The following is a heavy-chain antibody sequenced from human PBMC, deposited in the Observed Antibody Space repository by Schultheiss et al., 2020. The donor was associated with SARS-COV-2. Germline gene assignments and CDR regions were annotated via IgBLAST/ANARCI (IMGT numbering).Heavy chain of an antibody. J-gene: IGHJ3*02. D-gene: IGHD3-22*01. CDR3: ARRRVSGNSPDAFDI. V-gene: IGHV3-30-3*01. CDR1: GFTFSSYA. CDR2: ISYDGNTK. Sequence: GGSLSLSCVASGFTFSSYAMHWVRQAPGKGLEWVAVISYDGNTKYYADSVKGRFTISRDDSKNTLYLQVNSLRAEDTAVCYCARRRVSGNSPDAFDIWGQGTMVTVSS.